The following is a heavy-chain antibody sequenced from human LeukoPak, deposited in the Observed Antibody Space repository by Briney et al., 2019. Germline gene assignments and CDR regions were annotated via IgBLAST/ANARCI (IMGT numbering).Heavy chain of an antibody. CDR1: GFTFSSYA. CDR2: ISGSGGST. V-gene: IGHV3-23*01. Sequence: GGSLRLSCAASGFTFSSYAMSWVRQAPGEGLEWVSAISGSGGSTYYADSVRGRFTISRDNSKNTLYLQMNSLRAEDTAVYFCAKEPFRGYYDSSGYYDYWGQGTLVTVSS. D-gene: IGHD3-22*01. J-gene: IGHJ4*02. CDR3: AKEPFRGYYDSSGYYDY.